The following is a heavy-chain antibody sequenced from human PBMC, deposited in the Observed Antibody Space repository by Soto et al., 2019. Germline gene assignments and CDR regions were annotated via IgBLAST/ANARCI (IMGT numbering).Heavy chain of an antibody. D-gene: IGHD3-3*01. CDR2: IIPIFGTA. CDR1: GGTFSSSA. J-gene: IGHJ6*02. CDR3: ARRGITIFGVVSPDYYGMDV. V-gene: IGHV1-69*13. Sequence: ASVKVSCKASGGTFSSSAISWVRQAPGQGLEWMGGIIPIFGTANYAQKFQGRVTITADESTSTAYMELSSLRSEDTAVYYCARRGITIFGVVSPDYYGMDVWGQGTTVTVSS.